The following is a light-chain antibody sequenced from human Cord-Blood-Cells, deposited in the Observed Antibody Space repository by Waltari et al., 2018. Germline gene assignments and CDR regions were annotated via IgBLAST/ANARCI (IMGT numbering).Light chain of an antibody. Sequence: QSVLTQPPSASGPPGQRVTISCSCSSSNSGSNTVNYYQQLPGTAPKLLSYSNNQRPSGVPDRVSGSKSGTSASLAIGGRQSEDEADYYCAAWDDSLNGPVFGGGTKLTVL. V-gene: IGLV1-44*01. CDR3: AAWDDSLNGPV. CDR1: SSNSGSNT. J-gene: IGLJ3*02. CDR2: SNN.